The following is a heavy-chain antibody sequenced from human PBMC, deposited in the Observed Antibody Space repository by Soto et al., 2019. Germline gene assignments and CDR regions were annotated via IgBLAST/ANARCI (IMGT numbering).Heavy chain of an antibody. CDR2: ISWNSNII. V-gene: IGHV3-9*01. CDR1: GFTFDDYA. CDR3: AKGGPGGFCSGGRCYFDY. D-gene: IGHD2-15*01. Sequence: EVQLVESGGGLVQPGRSLRLSCAASGFTFDDYAMDWVRRVPGKGLEWVSSISWNSNIIGYADFVKGSFTISRDNAKKSLYLQMNSLRPEDTALYYCAKGGPGGFCSGGRCYFDYWGQGTLVTVSS. J-gene: IGHJ4*02.